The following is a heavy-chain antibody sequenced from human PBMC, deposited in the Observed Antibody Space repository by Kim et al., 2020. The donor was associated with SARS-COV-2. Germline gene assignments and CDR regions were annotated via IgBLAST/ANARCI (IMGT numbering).Heavy chain of an antibody. D-gene: IGHD6-13*01. CDR2: INAGNGNT. CDR1: GYTFTSYA. J-gene: IGHJ6*02. CDR3: ASQSSSWYYYYYGMDV. Sequence: ASVKVSCKASGYTFTSYAMYWVRQAPGQRLEWMGWINAGNGNTKYSQKFQGRVTITRDTSASTAYMELSSLRSEDTAVYYCASQSSSWYYYYYGMDVWGQGTTVTVSS. V-gene: IGHV1-3*01.